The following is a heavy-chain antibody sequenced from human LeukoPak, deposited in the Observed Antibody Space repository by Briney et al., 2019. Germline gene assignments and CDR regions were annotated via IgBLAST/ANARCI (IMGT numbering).Heavy chain of an antibody. CDR1: GFTFSSYA. D-gene: IGHD5-18*01. J-gene: IGHJ4*02. V-gene: IGHV3-9*01. Sequence: PGGSLRLSCAASGFTFSSYAMSWARQAPGKGLEWVSGISWNSGSIGYADSVKGRFTISRDNAKNSLYLQMNSLRAEDTALYYCAILTAMAPPTGYWGQGTLVTVSS. CDR3: AILTAMAPPTGY. CDR2: ISWNSGSI.